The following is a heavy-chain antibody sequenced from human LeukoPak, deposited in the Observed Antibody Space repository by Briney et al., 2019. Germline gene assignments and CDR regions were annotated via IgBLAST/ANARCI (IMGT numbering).Heavy chain of an antibody. CDR1: GFTFSSYG. D-gene: IGHD6-19*01. V-gene: IGHV3-23*01. CDR2: ISGSGGST. CDR3: AKVPYSSGWTLFDY. J-gene: IGHJ4*02. Sequence: GGSLRLSCAASGFTFSSYGMHWVRQAPGKGLEWVSAISGSGGSTYYADSVKGRFTISRDNSKNTLYLQMNSLRAEDTAVYYCAKVPYSSGWTLFDYWGQGTLVTVSS.